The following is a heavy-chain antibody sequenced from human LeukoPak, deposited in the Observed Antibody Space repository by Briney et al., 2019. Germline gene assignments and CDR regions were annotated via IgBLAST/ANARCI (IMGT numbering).Heavy chain of an antibody. J-gene: IGHJ4*02. CDR3: AKDRSSGWSYYFDY. CDR2: IRYDGSNK. D-gene: IGHD6-19*01. V-gene: IGHV3-30*02. Sequence: PGGSLRLSCAASGFTFSSYGMHWVRQAPGKVLEWVAFIRYDGSNKYYADSVKGRFTISRDNSKNTLYLQMNSLRAEDTAVYYCAKDRSSGWSYYFDYWGQGTLVTVSS. CDR1: GFTFSSYG.